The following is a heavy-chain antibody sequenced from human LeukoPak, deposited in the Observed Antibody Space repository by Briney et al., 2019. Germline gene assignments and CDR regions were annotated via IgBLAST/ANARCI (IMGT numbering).Heavy chain of an antibody. Sequence: SETLSLTCTVSGGPISSYYWSWIRQPAGKGLGWIGRIYTSGSTNYNPSLKSRVTMSVDTSKNQFSLKLSSVTAADTAVYYCARADTILYYFDYWGQGTLVTVSS. D-gene: IGHD3-9*01. CDR3: ARADTILYYFDY. J-gene: IGHJ4*02. CDR2: IYTSGST. CDR1: GGPISSYY. V-gene: IGHV4-4*07.